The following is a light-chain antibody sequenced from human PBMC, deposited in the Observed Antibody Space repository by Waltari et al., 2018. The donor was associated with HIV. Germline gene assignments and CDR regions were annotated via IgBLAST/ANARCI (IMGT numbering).Light chain of an antibody. CDR2: HND. Sequence: QPVVTQPPSASGTPGQRGPTACSGRAANIGGNTGNWYQHLPQTAPNLLIYHNDARHSGVPDRFSASKTGTSASLDISGLQSEDEADYYCATRHDGLCGWVFGGGTKLTVL. V-gene: IGLV1-44*01. CDR1: AANIGGNT. J-gene: IGLJ3*02. CDR3: ATRHDGLCGWV.